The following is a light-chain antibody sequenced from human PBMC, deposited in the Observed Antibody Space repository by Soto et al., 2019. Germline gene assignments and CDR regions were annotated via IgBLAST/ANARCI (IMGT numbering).Light chain of an antibody. V-gene: IGLV2-14*01. Sequence: QSALTQPASVSGSPGQSITISCTGTGSDVGGYDYVSWYQQHPGRAPKLILYEVINRPSGVSYRFSGSKSDNTASLTISGLQAEDEADYYCSSYSSSTTPVLFGGGTKLTVL. J-gene: IGLJ2*01. CDR2: EVI. CDR3: SSYSSSTTPVL. CDR1: GSDVGGYDY.